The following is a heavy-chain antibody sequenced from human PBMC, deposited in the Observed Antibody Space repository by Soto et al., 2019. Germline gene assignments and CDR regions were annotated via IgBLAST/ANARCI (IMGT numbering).Heavy chain of an antibody. D-gene: IGHD2-15*01. CDR2: ISYDGSNK. CDR3: AKDHHVVVVAATPSNWFDP. Sequence: QVQLVESGGGVVQPGRSLRLSCAASGFTFSSYGMHWVRQAPGKGLEWVAVISYDGSNKYYADSVKGRFTISRDNSKNTLYLQMNSLRAEDTAVYYCAKDHHVVVVAATPSNWFDPWGQGTLVTVSS. J-gene: IGHJ5*02. V-gene: IGHV3-30*18. CDR1: GFTFSSYG.